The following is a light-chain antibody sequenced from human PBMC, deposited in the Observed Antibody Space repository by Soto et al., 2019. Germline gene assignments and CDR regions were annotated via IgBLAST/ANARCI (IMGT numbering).Light chain of an antibody. CDR2: DAT. CDR3: QQYDNWTPKT. CDR1: QSVRNN. Sequence: EVVMTQSPATLSVSPGERATLSCKASQSVRNNLVWYQQKPGQAPRPIIYDATTRATGIPVRFSGSGSGTEFTLTISSLQSEDVGVYYCQQYDNWTPKTFGGGKKVDIK. J-gene: IGKJ4*01. V-gene: IGKV3-15*01.